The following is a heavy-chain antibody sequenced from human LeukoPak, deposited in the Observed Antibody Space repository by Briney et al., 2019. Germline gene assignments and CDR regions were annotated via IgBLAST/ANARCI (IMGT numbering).Heavy chain of an antibody. V-gene: IGHV4-31*03. CDR1: GGSISSGGYY. D-gene: IGHD3-3*01. Sequence: SETLSLTCTVAGGSISSGGYYWSWIRQHPGKGLEWIGYIYYSGSTHYNPSLKSRVTISVDTSKNQFSLKLSSVTAADTAVYYCASSAGTYDFWSGYYNGWFDPWGQGTLVTVSS. CDR2: IYYSGST. J-gene: IGHJ5*02. CDR3: ASSAGTYDFWSGYYNGWFDP.